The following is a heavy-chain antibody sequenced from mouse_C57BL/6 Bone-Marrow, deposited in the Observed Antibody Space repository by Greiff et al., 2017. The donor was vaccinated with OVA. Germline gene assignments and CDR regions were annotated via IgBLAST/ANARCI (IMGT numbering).Heavy chain of an antibody. CDR3: ARDRGYYYGVDFDV. D-gene: IGHD1-1*01. CDR1: GYSITSGYY. CDR2: LSYDGSN. V-gene: IGHV3-6*01. Sequence: EVKVEESGPGLVKPSQSLSLTCSVTGYSITSGYYWNWIRQFPGNKLEWMGYLSYDGSNNYNPSLKNRISITRDTSKNQFFLKLNSVTTEDTATYYCARDRGYYYGVDFDVWGTGTTVTVSS. J-gene: IGHJ1*03.